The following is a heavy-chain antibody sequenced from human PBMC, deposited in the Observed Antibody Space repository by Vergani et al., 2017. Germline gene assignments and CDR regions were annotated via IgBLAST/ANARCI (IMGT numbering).Heavy chain of an antibody. Sequence: EVQLVESGGVVVQPGGSLRLSCAASGFTFDDYTMHWVRQAPGKGLEWVSRISWDGGSIGYADSVKGRFTISRDNAKNSLYLQMNSLRAEDTALYYCAKGNAFDIWGQGTMVTVSS. CDR3: AKGNAFDI. CDR2: ISWDGGSI. CDR1: GFTFDDYT. V-gene: IGHV3-43*01. J-gene: IGHJ3*02.